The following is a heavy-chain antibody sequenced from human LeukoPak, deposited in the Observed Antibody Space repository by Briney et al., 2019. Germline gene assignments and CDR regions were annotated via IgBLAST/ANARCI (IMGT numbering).Heavy chain of an antibody. Sequence: GESLKISCKGSGYSFTSYWIGWVRQMPGKGLEWMGIIYPGESDTRYSPSFQGQVTISADKSISTAYLQWSSLKASDTAMYYCARFRAYYDFWSGPPQYYYYYMDVWGKGTTVTVSS. V-gene: IGHV5-51*01. J-gene: IGHJ6*03. D-gene: IGHD3-3*01. CDR1: GYSFTSYW. CDR2: IYPGESDT. CDR3: ARFRAYYDFWSGPPQYYYYYMDV.